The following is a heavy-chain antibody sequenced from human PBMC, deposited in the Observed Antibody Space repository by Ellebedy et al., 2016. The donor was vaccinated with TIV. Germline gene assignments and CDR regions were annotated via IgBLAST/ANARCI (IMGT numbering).Heavy chain of an antibody. D-gene: IGHD2-21*01. CDR1: GYTLTELS. CDR3: ARALLWWQLRPPDAFDI. Sequence: ASVKVSXXVSGYTLTELSMHWVRQAPGKGIEWMGGFDPEDGETIYAQKFQGRVTITADKSTSTAYMELSSLRSEDTAVYYCARALLWWQLRPPDAFDIWGQGTMVTVSS. V-gene: IGHV1-24*01. J-gene: IGHJ3*02. CDR2: FDPEDGET.